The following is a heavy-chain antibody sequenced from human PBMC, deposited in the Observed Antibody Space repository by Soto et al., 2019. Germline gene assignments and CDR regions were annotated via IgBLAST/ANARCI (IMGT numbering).Heavy chain of an antibody. CDR1: GYTFTGYY. CDR2: INPNSGGT. D-gene: IGHD2-8*01. CDR3: ARGGIVLMVYDGVRAFDI. V-gene: IGHV1-2*04. J-gene: IGHJ3*02. Sequence: ASVKVSCKASGYTFTGYYMHWVRQAPGQGLEWMGWINPNSGGTNYAQKFQGWVTMTRDTSISTAYMELSRLRSDDTAVYYCARGGIVLMVYDGVRAFDIWGQGTMVTVSS.